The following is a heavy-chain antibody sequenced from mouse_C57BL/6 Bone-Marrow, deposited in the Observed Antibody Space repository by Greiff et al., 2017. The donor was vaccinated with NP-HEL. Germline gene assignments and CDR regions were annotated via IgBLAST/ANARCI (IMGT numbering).Heavy chain of an antibody. CDR1: GYTFTDYY. D-gene: IGHD1-1*01. CDR3: ARWEIYGSSYWYFDV. V-gene: IGHV1-19*01. J-gene: IGHJ1*03. CDR2: INPYNGGT. Sequence: DVHLVESGPVLVKPGASVKMSCKASGYTFTDYYMNWVKQSHGKSLEWIGVINPYNGGTSYNQKFKGKATLTVDKSSSTAYMELNSLTSEDSAVYYCARWEIYGSSYWYFDVWGTGTTVTVSS.